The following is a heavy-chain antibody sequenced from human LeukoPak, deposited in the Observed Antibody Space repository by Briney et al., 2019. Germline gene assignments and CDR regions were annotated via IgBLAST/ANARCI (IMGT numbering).Heavy chain of an antibody. D-gene: IGHD3-10*02. V-gene: IGHV3-53*01. CDR1: GFTVSSNY. CDR3: ARDVFRGWFDP. CDR2: IYGGGST. J-gene: IGHJ5*02. Sequence: PGGSLRLSCAASGFTVSSNYMSWVRQAPGKGLEWVSVIYGGGSTYYADSVKGRFTISRDNSKNTLYLQMNSLRAEDTAVYYCARDVFRGWFDPWGQGTLVTVSS.